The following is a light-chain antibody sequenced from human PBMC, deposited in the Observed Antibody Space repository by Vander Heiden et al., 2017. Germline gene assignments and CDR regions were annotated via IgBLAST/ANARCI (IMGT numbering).Light chain of an antibody. CDR2: DAS. Sequence: EIVLTQSPATLSLSPGERASQSVSSYLAWYQQKPGQAPRLLIYDASNRATGIPARFSGSGYGTDFTLTISSLEPEDFAVYYCQQHSNWPPITFGGGTKVEIK. V-gene: IGKV3-11*01. CDR3: QQHSNWPPIT. J-gene: IGKJ4*01. CDR1: QSVSSY.